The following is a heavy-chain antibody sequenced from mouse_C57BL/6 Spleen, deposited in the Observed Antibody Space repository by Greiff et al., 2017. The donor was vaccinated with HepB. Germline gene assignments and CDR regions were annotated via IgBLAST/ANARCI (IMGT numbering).Heavy chain of an antibody. CDR1: GFNIKDYY. CDR2: IDPEDGDT. D-gene: IGHD2-2*01. Sequence: EVQLQQSGAELVRPGASVKLSCTASGFNIKDYYMHWVKQRPEQGLEWIGRIDPEDGDTEYAPKFQGKATMTADTSSNTAYLQLSSLTSEDTAVYYCTISRYGNDEGYYAMDYWSQGTSVTVSS. J-gene: IGHJ4*01. V-gene: IGHV14-1*01. CDR3: TISRYGNDEGYYAMDY.